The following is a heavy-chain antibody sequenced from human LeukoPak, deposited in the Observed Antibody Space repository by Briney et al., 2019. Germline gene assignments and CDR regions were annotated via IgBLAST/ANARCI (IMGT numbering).Heavy chain of an antibody. Sequence: GGSLRLSCAASGFTFSDYYMSWIRQAPGKGMEWLSYIGSSNTIYSADSVRGRFTISRDNAKNSLYLQMNSLRAEDTAVYYCARGSFLITFGGLIVWGQGTLVTVSS. CDR3: ARGSFLITFGGLIV. CDR1: GFTFSDYY. CDR2: IGSSNTI. J-gene: IGHJ4*02. V-gene: IGHV3-11*04. D-gene: IGHD3-16*02.